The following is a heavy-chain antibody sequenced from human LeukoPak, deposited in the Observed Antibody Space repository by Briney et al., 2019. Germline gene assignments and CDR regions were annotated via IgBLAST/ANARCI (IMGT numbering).Heavy chain of an antibody. D-gene: IGHD1-26*01. CDR2: IWHDGSNK. CDR1: GFPLSSYG. Sequence: PGGSLRLSCTASGFPLSSYGMHWGRQAPGKGLEWVTVIWHDGSNKYYADSVKGRFTISRDNAKDSLYLQLNSLRVEDTAIYYCARDKIVGATNFDYWGQGALVTVSS. CDR3: ARDKIVGATNFDY. J-gene: IGHJ4*02. V-gene: IGHV3-33*01.